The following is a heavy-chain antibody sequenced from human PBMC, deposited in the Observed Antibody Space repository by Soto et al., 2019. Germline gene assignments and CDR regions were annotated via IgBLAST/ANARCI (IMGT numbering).Heavy chain of an antibody. J-gene: IGHJ4*02. CDR3: ARGRRTKELRFLEWLSPPFDY. CDR1: GGSFSGYY. CDR2: INHSGST. D-gene: IGHD3-3*01. Sequence: SETLSLTCAVYGGSFSGYYWSWIRQPPGKGLEWIGEINHSGSTNYNPSLKSRVTISVDTSKNQFSLKLSSVTAADTAVYYCARGRRTKELRFLEWLSPPFDYWDQGTLVTVSS. V-gene: IGHV4-34*01.